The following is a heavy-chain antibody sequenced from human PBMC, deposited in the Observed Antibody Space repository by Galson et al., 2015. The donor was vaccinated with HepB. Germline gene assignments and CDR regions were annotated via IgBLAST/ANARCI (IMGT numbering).Heavy chain of an antibody. V-gene: IGHV3-15*01. CDR2: IKSKGDGGTR. CDR1: RFTFSNAW. Sequence: SLRLSCAASRFTFSNAWMGWVRQAPGKGLEWVGRIKSKGDGGTRDHAAPVRGRFTISRDDSKNSLYLQMNSLKAEDTAVYFCTTRTGYHHYFDLWGQGTLVTVAS. D-gene: IGHD3/OR15-3a*01. CDR3: TTRTGYHHYFDL. J-gene: IGHJ4*02.